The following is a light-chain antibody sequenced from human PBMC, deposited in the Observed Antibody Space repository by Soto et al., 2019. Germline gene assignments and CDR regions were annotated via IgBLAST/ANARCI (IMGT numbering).Light chain of an antibody. Sequence: DIVMTQSPDSLALSLGERATINCTSSQSVLYSSNNKNYLTWYQQKPGQPPQLLIYWASTRESGVPDRFSGSGSGTHFTLTITSLQAEDVAVYYCQQNYSIPPNFGGGTKVEIK. J-gene: IGKJ4*01. CDR2: WAS. CDR3: QQNYSIPPN. CDR1: QSVLYSSNNKNY. V-gene: IGKV4-1*01.